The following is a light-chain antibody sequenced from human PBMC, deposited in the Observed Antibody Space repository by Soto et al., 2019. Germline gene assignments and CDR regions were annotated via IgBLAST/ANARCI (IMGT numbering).Light chain of an antibody. Sequence: QSVLTQSPSASGTPGQRVSISCSGSTSNIGTNTVSWYQHVPGTAPKLLIYSNDQRPSAVPGRFSGSKSGTSASLAISGLLSEDEADYYCATWDDSLNVVFGGGTQLIVL. V-gene: IGLV1-44*01. J-gene: IGLJ2*01. CDR1: TSNIGTNT. CDR2: SND. CDR3: ATWDDSLNVV.